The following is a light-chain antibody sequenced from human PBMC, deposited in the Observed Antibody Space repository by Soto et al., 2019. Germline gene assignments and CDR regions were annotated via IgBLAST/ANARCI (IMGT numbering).Light chain of an antibody. CDR3: QQRYNWPRT. V-gene: IGKV3-11*01. CDR1: QSVSSY. CDR2: DAS. Sequence: EIVLTQSPATLSLSPGERVTLSCRASQSVSSYLAWYQQKPGQAPRLLIYDASNRATGIPARFSGSGSGTDFTLTISALEPEDFAVYYCQQRYNWPRTFGQGTKVAIK. J-gene: IGKJ1*01.